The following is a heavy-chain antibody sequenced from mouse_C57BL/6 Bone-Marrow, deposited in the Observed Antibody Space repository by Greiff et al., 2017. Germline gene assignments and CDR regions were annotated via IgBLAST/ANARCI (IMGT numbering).Heavy chain of an antibody. V-gene: IGHV14-4*01. D-gene: IGHD1-1*01. J-gene: IGHJ2*01. CDR1: GFNIKDDY. Sequence: EVQLQQSGAELVRPGASVKLSCTASGFNIKDDYMHWVKQRPEQGLEWIGWIDPGNGDTEYASKFQGKATITADTSSNTAYLQLSSLTSEDTAVYYCTSFITTAELNFDYWGQGTTLTVSS. CDR2: IDPGNGDT. CDR3: TSFITTAELNFDY.